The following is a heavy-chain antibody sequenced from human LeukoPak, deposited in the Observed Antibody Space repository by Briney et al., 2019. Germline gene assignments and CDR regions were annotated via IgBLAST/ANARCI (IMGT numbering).Heavy chain of an antibody. CDR3: ARTTTGYSSSWYEWFDP. CDR1: GYTFTSYD. CDR2: MNPNSGNT. V-gene: IGHV1-8*03. Sequence: ASVKVSCKASGYTFTSYDINWVRQAAGQGLEWMGWMNPNSGNTGYAQKFQGRVTITRNTSISTAYMELSSLRSEDTAVYYCARTTTGYSSSWYEWFDPWGQGTLVTVSS. D-gene: IGHD6-13*01. J-gene: IGHJ5*02.